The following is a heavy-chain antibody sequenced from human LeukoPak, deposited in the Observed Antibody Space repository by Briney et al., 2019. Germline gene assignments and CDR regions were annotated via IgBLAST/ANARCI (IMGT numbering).Heavy chain of an antibody. V-gene: IGHV3-74*01. CDR1: GFSFSSYA. J-gene: IGHJ4*02. CDR2: VKGDGRTT. CDR3: ATGHSYGYDY. D-gene: IGHD5-18*01. Sequence: GGSLRLSCAASGFSFSSYAMSWVRQAPARGLEWVALVKGDGRTTIYADSVKGRFTISRDNAKNTLYLQMNSLRADDSGVYYCATGHSYGYDYWGQGVLVTVSS.